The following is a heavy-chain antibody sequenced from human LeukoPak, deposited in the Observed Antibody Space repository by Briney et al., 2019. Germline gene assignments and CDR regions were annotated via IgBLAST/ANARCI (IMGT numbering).Heavy chain of an antibody. J-gene: IGHJ6*02. D-gene: IGHD3-10*01. V-gene: IGHV1-2*02. CDR1: GYTFTGYY. Sequence: ASVKVSCKASGYTFTGYYMHWVRQAPGQGLEWMGWINPNSGGTNYAQKFQGRVTMTRDTSISTAYMELSRLRSDDTAVYYCARDLGGSGSYYIVHYYYYGMDVWGQGTTVTVSS. CDR3: ARDLGGSGSYYIVHYYYYGMDV. CDR2: INPNSGGT.